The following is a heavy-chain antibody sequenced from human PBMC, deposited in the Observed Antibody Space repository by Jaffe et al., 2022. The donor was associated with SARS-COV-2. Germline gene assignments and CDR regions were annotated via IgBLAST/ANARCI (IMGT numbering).Heavy chain of an antibody. CDR2: ISGNGANT. J-gene: IGHJ3*02. D-gene: IGHD6-13*01. V-gene: IGHV3-23*04. Sequence: EVQLVESGGGLVQPGGSLRLSCAPSGFMFSNYAMTWVRQAPGKGLEWVSAISGNGANTYYADSVKGRFTVSRDNSKNTLYLQMSSLRAEDSAVYYCAKVITADSLDMAFDIWGQGTMVTVSS. CDR1: GFMFSNYA. CDR3: AKVITADSLDMAFDI.